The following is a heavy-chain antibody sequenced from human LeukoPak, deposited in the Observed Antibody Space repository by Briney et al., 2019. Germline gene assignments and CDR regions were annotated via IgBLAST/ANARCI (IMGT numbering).Heavy chain of an antibody. D-gene: IGHD2-8*02. J-gene: IGHJ4*02. CDR1: GFTFSTYA. V-gene: IGHV3-23*01. Sequence: GGSLRLSCAASGFTFSTYAINWVRQAPGNRLEWVSAISGSGGTRFYADSVKGRFTISRDNSKNTLYLQMNSLRAEDTAVYFCAKTDYCTGPYDFWGQGTLVTVSS. CDR3: AKTDYCTGPYDF. CDR2: ISGSGGTR.